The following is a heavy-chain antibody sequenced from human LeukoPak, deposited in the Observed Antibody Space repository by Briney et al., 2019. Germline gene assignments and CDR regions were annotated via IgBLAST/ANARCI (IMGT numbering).Heavy chain of an antibody. CDR3: ARVWSGYSNNWFDP. CDR2: IYYSGST. J-gene: IGHJ5*02. V-gene: IGHV4-31*02. D-gene: IGHD3-3*01. Sequence: SWVRQVPGKGLEWIGYIYYSGSTYYNPSLKSRVSISVDTSKTQFSLKLSSVTAADTAVYYCARVWSGYSNNWFDPWGQGTLVTVSS.